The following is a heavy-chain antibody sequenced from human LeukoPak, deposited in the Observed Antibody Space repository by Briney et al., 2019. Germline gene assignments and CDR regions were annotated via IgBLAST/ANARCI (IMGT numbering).Heavy chain of an antibody. D-gene: IGHD6-19*01. CDR1: GYTFTGYY. V-gene: IGHV1-8*02. J-gene: IGHJ4*03. CDR2: MNPNSGNT. Sequence: ASVKVSCKASGYTFTGYYMHWVRQATGQRLEWMGWMNPNSGNTGYAQKFQGRVTMTRDTSTSTVYMELSSLRSEDTAVYYCARAYSSGWYRPGYFDYWGQGTLVTVSS. CDR3: ARAYSSGWYRPGYFDY.